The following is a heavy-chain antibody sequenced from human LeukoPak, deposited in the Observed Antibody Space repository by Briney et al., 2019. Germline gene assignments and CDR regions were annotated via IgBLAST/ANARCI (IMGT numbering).Heavy chain of an antibody. J-gene: IGHJ6*03. CDR1: GGSFSGYY. CDR2: IHHRGSI. D-gene: IGHD5-18*01. V-gene: IGHV4-34*01. Sequence: SETLSLTCAVYGGSFSGYYWSWIRQPPGKGLEGIGNIHHRGSINYNPSLKSRVTISVDTSKNQFSLKLSSVTAADTAVYYCPRHVKDTAVVRGVYYYFYMDVWGKGTTVTVSS. CDR3: PRHVKDTAVVRGVYYYFYMDV.